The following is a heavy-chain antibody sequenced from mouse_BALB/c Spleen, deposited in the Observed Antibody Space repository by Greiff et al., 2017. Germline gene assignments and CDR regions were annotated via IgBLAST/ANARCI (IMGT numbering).Heavy chain of an antibody. CDR1: GYAFTNYL. V-gene: IGHV1-54*01. CDR3: AREGGSNYAMDY. Sequence: VKLQQSGAELVRPGTSVKVSCKASGYAFTNYLIEWVKQRPGQGLEWIGVINPGSGGTNYNEKFKGKATLTADKSSSTAYMQLSSLTSDDSAVYFCAREGGSNYAMDYWGQGTSVTVSS. J-gene: IGHJ4*01. CDR2: INPGSGGT. D-gene: IGHD1-1*01.